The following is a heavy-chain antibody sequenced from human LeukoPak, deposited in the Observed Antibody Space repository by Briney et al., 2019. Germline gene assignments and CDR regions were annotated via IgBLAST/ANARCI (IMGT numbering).Heavy chain of an antibody. Sequence: SETLSLTGAVSGYSISSGYYWSWIRQPPGKGLEWIGQINHSGSTNCNPSLKSRVSISVDTSKNQFSLKLSAVTAADTAVYYCARLYTSDIKYDHWGQGTLVTASS. CDR3: ARLYTSDIKYDH. D-gene: IGHD6-6*01. V-gene: IGHV4-38-2*01. J-gene: IGHJ4*02. CDR1: GYSISSGYY. CDR2: INHSGST.